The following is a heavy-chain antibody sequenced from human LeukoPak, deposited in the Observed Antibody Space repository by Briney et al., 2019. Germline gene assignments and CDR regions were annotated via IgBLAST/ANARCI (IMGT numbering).Heavy chain of an antibody. CDR2: ISGSGGST. CDR1: GFTFNSYA. J-gene: IGHJ4*02. Sequence: PGGSLRLSCAASGFTFNSYAMSWVRQAPGQGLEWVSAISGSGGSTYYAASVKSRFTISRDNYKNPLYLQMNSLRAEDTAVYYCANSLDYGGKKYFDYWGQGTLVTVSS. D-gene: IGHD4-23*01. V-gene: IGHV3-23*01. CDR3: ANSLDYGGKKYFDY.